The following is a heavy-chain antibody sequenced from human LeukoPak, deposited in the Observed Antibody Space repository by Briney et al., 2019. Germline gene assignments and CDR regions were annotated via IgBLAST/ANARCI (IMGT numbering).Heavy chain of an antibody. D-gene: IGHD3-10*01. CDR2: IYYSGST. J-gene: IGHJ4*02. CDR3: ARDTSPRGSLDY. CDR1: GGSISSGDYY. V-gene: IGHV4-31*03. Sequence: SETLSLTCTVSGGSISSGDYYWSWIRQHPGKGLEWIGYIYYSGSTYYNPSLKSRVTISVDTSKNQFSLKLSSVTAADTAVYYCARDTSPRGSLDYWGQGTLVTVSS.